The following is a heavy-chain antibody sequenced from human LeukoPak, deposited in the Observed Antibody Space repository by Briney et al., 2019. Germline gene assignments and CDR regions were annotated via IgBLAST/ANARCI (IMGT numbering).Heavy chain of an antibody. V-gene: IGHV4-34*01. CDR3: ATRGD. J-gene: IGHJ4*02. CDR2: INHSGST. Sequence: PSETLSLTCAVYGXSFSGFYGSWIRQPPGKGLEWIGEINHSGSTNYNPSLKSRVTISVDTSKNQFSLKLTSVTAADTAVYYCATRGDWGPGTLVTVSS. CDR1: GXSFSGFY.